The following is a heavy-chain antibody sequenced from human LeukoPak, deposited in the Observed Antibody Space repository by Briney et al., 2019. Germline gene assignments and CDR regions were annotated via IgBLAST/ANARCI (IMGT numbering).Heavy chain of an antibody. Sequence: SETLSLTCAVSGYSISSGYYWSWIRQPPGKGLEWIGFIYYSGGTNYHPSLKSRVTLSIDTSKKHFSLKLSSVTAADTALYVCARARDGYKLDYWGQGTLVTVSS. CDR3: ARARDGYKLDY. CDR1: GYSISSGYY. D-gene: IGHD5-24*01. CDR2: IYYSGGT. V-gene: IGHV4-61*01. J-gene: IGHJ4*02.